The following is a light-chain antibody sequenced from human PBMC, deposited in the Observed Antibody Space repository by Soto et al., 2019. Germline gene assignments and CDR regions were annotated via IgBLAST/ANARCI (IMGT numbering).Light chain of an antibody. CDR3: QQYNYWIS. Sequence: EILLTQSPATLSVSPGESATLSCRASESISINVAWYQQRPGQPPRLLIYEASTRATGIPARFRGSGSGTEFTLTISSLQSEDFAVYYCQQYNYWISFGGGTKVDMK. CDR1: ESISIN. CDR2: EAS. J-gene: IGKJ4*01. V-gene: IGKV3-15*01.